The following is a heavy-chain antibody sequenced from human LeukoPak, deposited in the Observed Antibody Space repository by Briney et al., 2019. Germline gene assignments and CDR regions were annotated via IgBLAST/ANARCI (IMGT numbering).Heavy chain of an antibody. Sequence: SVTVSCKASGGTFSSYAISWVRQAPGQGLGWMGGIILIFGIANYAQKFQGRVTITADKSTNTAYMELSSLRSEDTAVYYCARGRYYYDSSGYYYVDDDYWGQGTLVTVSS. J-gene: IGHJ4*02. CDR1: GGTFSSYA. CDR3: ARGRYYYDSSGYYYVDDDY. D-gene: IGHD3-22*01. CDR2: IILIFGIA. V-gene: IGHV1-69*10.